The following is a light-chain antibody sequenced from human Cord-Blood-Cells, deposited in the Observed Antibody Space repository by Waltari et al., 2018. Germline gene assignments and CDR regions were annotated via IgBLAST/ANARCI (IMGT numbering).Light chain of an antibody. CDR3: CSYAGSSTLV. V-gene: IGLV2-23*01. CDR1: SSDVGSYNL. J-gene: IGLJ3*02. Sequence: QSALTQPASVSGSPGQSITISCTGTSSDVGSYNLVSWDQQHPGKAPKLMIYEGSKRPAGVCNRLSGSKSGNTASLTISGLQAEDGADYYCCSYAGSSTLVFGGGTKLTVL. CDR2: EGS.